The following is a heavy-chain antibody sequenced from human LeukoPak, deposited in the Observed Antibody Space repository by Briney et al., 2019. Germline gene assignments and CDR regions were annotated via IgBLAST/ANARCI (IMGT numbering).Heavy chain of an antibody. CDR2: IYYSGST. V-gene: IGHV4-30-4*08. Sequence: SETLSLTCTVSGGSISSGVYYWSWIRQPPGKGLEWIGYIYYSGSTYYKPSLKSRVTISVDRSKNHFSLNLSYVTAADTAVYYCARGNILTGKYMVYWGQGTLVTVSS. J-gene: IGHJ4*02. D-gene: IGHD3-9*01. CDR3: ARGNILTGKYMVY. CDR1: GGSISSGVYY.